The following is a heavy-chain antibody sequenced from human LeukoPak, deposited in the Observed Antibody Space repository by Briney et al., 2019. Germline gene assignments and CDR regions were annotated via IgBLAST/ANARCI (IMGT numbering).Heavy chain of an antibody. Sequence: ASVKVSCKASGDTFSRYAISWVRQAPGQGLEWMGGIIPVLSTANYAQKFQDRVTITADESTSTTYLELSSLKSEDTAVYYCATTGGDIYYYYMDVWGKGTTVTISS. D-gene: IGHD3-16*01. V-gene: IGHV1-69*13. CDR3: ATTGGDIYYYYMDV. CDR1: GDTFSRYA. CDR2: IIPVLSTA. J-gene: IGHJ6*03.